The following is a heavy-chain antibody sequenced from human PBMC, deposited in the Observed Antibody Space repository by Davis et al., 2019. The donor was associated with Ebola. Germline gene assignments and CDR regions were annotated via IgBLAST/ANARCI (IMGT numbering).Heavy chain of an antibody. D-gene: IGHD3-3*01. V-gene: IGHV3-30-3*02. CDR1: GFTFSSYA. J-gene: IGHJ6*04. CDR2: ISYDGSNK. Sequence: PGGSLRLSCAASGFTFSSYAMHWVRQAPGKGLEWVAVISYDGSNKYYADSVKGRLTISRDNSKKTLYLQMNSLRAEDTAVYYCAKSGLSFGVVKYHYGMDVWGKGTTVTVSS. CDR3: AKSGLSFGVVKYHYGMDV.